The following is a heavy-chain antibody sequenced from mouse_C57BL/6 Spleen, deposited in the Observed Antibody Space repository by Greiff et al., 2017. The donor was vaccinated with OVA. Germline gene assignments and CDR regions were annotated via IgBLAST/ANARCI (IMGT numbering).Heavy chain of an antibody. D-gene: IGHD2-4*01. CDR3: ASDSFVFDS. CDR1: GYTFTDYE. CDR2: IDPETGGT. V-gene: IGHV1-15*01. J-gene: IGHJ2*01. Sequence: QVQLQQSGAELVRPGASVTLSCKASGYTFTDYEMHWVKQTPVHGLEWIGAIDPETGGTAYNQKFKGKAILTADNSSSTAYMELRSLTSEDSAVYSCASDSFVFDSWGQGPTLTVSS.